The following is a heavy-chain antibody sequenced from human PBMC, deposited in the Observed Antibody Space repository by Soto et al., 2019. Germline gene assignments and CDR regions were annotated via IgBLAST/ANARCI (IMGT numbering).Heavy chain of an antibody. CDR1: GFTFSSYW. CDR3: AREASSSSWYRSGAFDI. CDR2: INSDGSST. D-gene: IGHD6-13*01. V-gene: IGHV3-74*01. J-gene: IGHJ3*02. Sequence: GGSLRLSCAASGFTFSSYWMHWVRQAPGKGLVWVSRINSDGSSTSYADSGKGRFTISRDNAKNTLYLQMNSLRAEDTAVYYCAREASSSSWYRSGAFDIWGQGTMVTVSS.